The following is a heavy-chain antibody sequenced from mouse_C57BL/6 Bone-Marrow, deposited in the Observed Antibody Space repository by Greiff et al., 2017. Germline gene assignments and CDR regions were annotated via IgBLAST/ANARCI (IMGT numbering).Heavy chain of an antibody. D-gene: IGHD1-1*01. CDR3: TRCYGSSYDWYFDV. V-gene: IGHV1-15*01. CDR2: INPETGGT. J-gene: IGHJ1*03. CDR1: GYTFTAYE. Sequence: VQLQQSGAELVRPGASVPLSCKASGYTFTAYEMHWVKQTPLHGLEWIGAINPETGGTAYNQKFKGKAILTADKSSSTAYMELRSLTSEDSAVYYCTRCYGSSYDWYFDVWGTGTTVTVSS.